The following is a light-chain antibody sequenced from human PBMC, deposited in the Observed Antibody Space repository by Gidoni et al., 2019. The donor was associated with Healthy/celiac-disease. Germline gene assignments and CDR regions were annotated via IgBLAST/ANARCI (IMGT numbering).Light chain of an antibody. CDR1: QSVSSY. CDR3: QQRSNWRRT. Sequence: DIALTQSPATLSLSPGERATLSCRASQSVSSYLAWYQQQPGQAPRLLIYDASNRATGVPARFSGSGSGTDFTLTISSLGPEDFAVYYCQQRSNWRRTFGQGTKVEIK. CDR2: DAS. V-gene: IGKV3-11*01. J-gene: IGKJ1*01.